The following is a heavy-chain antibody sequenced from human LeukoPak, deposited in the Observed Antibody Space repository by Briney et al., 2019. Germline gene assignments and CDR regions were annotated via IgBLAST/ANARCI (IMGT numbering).Heavy chain of an antibody. Sequence: GGSLRLSCAASGFTFSSYAMHWLRQPPGKGLEWVAFISADGNNKYYADPVKGRFKISRDNAKTTLYLQMNSLRAEDTAVYYCARGRFGELSVAPFDIWGQGTMVTVSS. CDR1: GFTFSSYA. D-gene: IGHD3-10*01. V-gene: IGHV3-30-3*01. CDR3: ARGRFGELSVAPFDI. CDR2: ISADGNNK. J-gene: IGHJ3*02.